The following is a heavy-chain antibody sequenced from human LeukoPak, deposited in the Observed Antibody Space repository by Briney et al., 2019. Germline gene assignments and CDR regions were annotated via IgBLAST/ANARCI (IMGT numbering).Heavy chain of an antibody. V-gene: IGHV4-39*07. J-gene: IGHJ4*02. CDR1: GGSISSSSYY. CDR2: IYYSGST. D-gene: IGHD2/OR15-2a*01. CDR3: ARDFYGTIFIDY. Sequence: SETLSLTCTVSGGSISSSSYYWGWIRQPPGKGLEWIGSIYYSGSTYYNPSLKSRVTISVDTSKNQFSLKLSSVTAADTAVYYCARDFYGTIFIDYWGQGTLVTVSS.